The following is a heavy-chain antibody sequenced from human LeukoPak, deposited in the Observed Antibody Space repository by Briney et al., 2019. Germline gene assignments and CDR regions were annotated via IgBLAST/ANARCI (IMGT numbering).Heavy chain of an antibody. J-gene: IGHJ3*02. V-gene: IGHV5-51*01. CDR3: ARAPHYYGSGSYYNEGAFDI. Sequence: GESLKVSCKGSGYSFTSYWIGWVRQMPGKGLEWMGIIYPGDSDTRYSPSFQGQVTISVDKSISTAYLQWSSLKASDTAMYYCARAPHYYGSGSYYNEGAFDIWGQGTMVTVSS. CDR2: IYPGDSDT. CDR1: GYSFTSYW. D-gene: IGHD3-10*01.